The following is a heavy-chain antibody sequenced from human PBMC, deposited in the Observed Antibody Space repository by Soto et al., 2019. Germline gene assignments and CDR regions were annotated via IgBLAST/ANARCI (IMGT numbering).Heavy chain of an antibody. CDR3: AREVGAPSGWLDP. V-gene: IGHV3-23*01. J-gene: IGHJ5*02. CDR1: GFTFTNYA. D-gene: IGHD1-26*01. CDR2: ISASGGLK. Sequence: EVQLSESGGDLRQPGGSLRLSCAASGFTFTNYAMTWVRQTPGKRLEWVSGISASGGLKYYADSVQGRFTVSRDNSKNILYLQMDNLRDEDTALYYCAREVGAPSGWLDPWGQGTQVTVSS.